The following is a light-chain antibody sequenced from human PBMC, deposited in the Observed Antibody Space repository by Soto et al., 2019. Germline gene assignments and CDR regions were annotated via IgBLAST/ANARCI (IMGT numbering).Light chain of an antibody. V-gene: IGLV2-14*03. J-gene: IGLJ2*01. Sequence: QSALTQPASVSGSPGQSITISCTGSSSDVGAYDSVSWYQVNPGKPPQLVIFDVSDRPSGVSARFSGSKSGNTASLTISGLQAEDETDYYCSSYTSSGTLIFGGGTKVTVL. CDR2: DVS. CDR1: SSDVGAYDS. CDR3: SSYTSSGTLI.